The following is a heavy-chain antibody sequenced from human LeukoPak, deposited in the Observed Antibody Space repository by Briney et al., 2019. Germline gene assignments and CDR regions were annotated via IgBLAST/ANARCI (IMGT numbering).Heavy chain of an antibody. J-gene: IGHJ4*02. CDR2: ISGGGDDT. D-gene: IGHD1-26*01. V-gene: IGHV3-23*01. CDR3: AKDRGATDY. Sequence: GGSLRLSCAVSGFIFSSSAMSWVRQAPGKGLEWVSAISGGGDDTSYADSARGRFTVSRDNSKNTLYLQMNSLRAEDTAVYYCAKDRGATDYWGQGTLVTVSS. CDR1: GFIFSSSA.